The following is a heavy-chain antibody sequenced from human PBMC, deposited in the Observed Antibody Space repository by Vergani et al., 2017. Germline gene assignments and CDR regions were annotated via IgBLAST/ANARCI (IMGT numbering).Heavy chain of an antibody. Sequence: QLQLQESGPGLVKPSETLSLTCTVSNGSISNSNYYRGWIRQPPGKGLEWIGSIYYSGGTYYNPSLKSRVTISVDTSKNQFSLNLRSVTAADTAVYYCARDTDYYGSGTYDYWGQGTLVTVSS. CDR2: IYYSGGT. V-gene: IGHV4-39*07. D-gene: IGHD3-10*01. CDR3: ARDTDYYGSGTYDY. J-gene: IGHJ4*02. CDR1: NGSISNSNYY.